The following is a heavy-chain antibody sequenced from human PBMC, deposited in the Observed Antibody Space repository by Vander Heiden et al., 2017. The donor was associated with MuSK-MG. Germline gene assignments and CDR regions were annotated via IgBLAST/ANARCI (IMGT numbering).Heavy chain of an antibody. CDR1: GFRFSNFY. V-gene: IGHV3-11*01. CDR2: IGINGRDI. J-gene: IGHJ5*02. CDR3: GKGHWDIDP. D-gene: IGHD7-27*01. Sequence: QVQLVESGGGLVKPGGSLRLSCAASGFRFSNFYMSWIRQAPGKGLEWISYIGINGRDINYADSVRGRFTISRDNAKNSVYLQINSLRVEDTAVYYCGKGHWDIDPWGQGTLVTVSS.